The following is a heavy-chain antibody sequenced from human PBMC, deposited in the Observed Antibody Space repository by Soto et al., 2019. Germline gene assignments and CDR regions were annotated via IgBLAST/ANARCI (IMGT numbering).Heavy chain of an antibody. J-gene: IGHJ5*02. D-gene: IGHD6-13*01. CDR3: ARREISSSWYVGNWFDP. V-gene: IGHV4-34*01. CDR1: GGSFSGYY. CDR2: INHSGST. Sequence: SETLSLTCAVYGGSFSGYYWSWIRQPPGKGLERIGEINHSGSTNYNPSIKSRVTISVDTSKNQISLKLSSVTAVDTSVYYCARREISSSWYVGNWFDPWGQGTLVTVSS.